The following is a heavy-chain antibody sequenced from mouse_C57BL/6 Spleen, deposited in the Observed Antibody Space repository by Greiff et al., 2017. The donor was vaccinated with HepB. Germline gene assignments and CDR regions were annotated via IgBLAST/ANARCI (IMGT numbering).Heavy chain of an antibody. CDR3: ARTYYSNYGYFDY. J-gene: IGHJ2*01. V-gene: IGHV1-82*01. D-gene: IGHD2-5*01. CDR1: GYAFSSSW. CDR2: IYPGDGDT. Sequence: VKLVESGPELVKPGASVKISCKASGYAFSSSWMNWVKQRPGKGLEWIGRIYPGDGDTNYNGKFKGKATLTADKSSSTAYMQLSSLTSEDSAVYFCARTYYSNYGYFDYWGQGTTLTVSS.